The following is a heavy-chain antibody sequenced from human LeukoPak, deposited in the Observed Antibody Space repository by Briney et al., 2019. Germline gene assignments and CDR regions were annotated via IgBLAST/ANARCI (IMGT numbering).Heavy chain of an antibody. J-gene: IGHJ3*02. V-gene: IGHV3-30-3*01. CDR3: ARVLLDEQHLYLDDAFDI. CDR1: GFTYSAFA. D-gene: IGHD6-13*01. Sequence: GGSLRLSCAASGFTYSAFAMHWVRQAPGKGLEWVAVISYDGSNKYYADSVKGRFTISRDNSKNTLYLQMNSLRAEDTAVYYCARVLLDEQHLYLDDAFDIWGQGTMVTVSS. CDR2: ISYDGSNK.